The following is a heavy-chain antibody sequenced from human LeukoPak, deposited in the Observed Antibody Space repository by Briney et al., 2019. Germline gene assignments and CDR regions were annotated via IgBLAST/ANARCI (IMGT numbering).Heavy chain of an antibody. D-gene: IGHD5-18*01. CDR3: ARDQYSYGHFDY. J-gene: IGHJ4*02. V-gene: IGHV4-59*12. CDR1: GGSISSYY. Sequence: PSETLSLTCTVSGGSISSYYWSWIRQPPGKGLEWIGYIYYSGSTNYNPSLKSRVTISVDTSKNQLSLKLSSVTAADTAVYYCARDQYSYGHFDYWGQGTLVTVSS. CDR2: IYYSGST.